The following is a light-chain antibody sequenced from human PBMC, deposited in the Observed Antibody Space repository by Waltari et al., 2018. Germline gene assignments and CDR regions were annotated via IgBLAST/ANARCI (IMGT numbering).Light chain of an antibody. Sequence: QSALTQPASVSGSPGQSITISCTGTSSDVGGYNYVSWYQQHPGNAPKLMIYEVSNRPSGVSNGLSGSKSGNTASLTISGLQAEDEADDYCSSYTSSSTPSVVFGGGTKLTVL. CDR3: SSYTSSSTPSVV. CDR2: EVS. V-gene: IGLV2-14*01. J-gene: IGLJ2*01. CDR1: SSDVGGYNY.